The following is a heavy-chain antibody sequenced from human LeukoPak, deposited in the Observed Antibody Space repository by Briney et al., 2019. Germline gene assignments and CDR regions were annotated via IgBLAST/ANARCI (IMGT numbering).Heavy chain of an antibody. CDR3: TTGMTKYSSGLDY. Sequence: GGSLRLSCAASGFTLSNAWMSWVRQAPGKGLEWVGRIKTKTDGGTTDYAAPVKGRFTISRDDSKNTLYLQMSSLKTEDTAVYYCTTGMTKYSSGLDYWGQGTLVTVSS. CDR2: IKTKTDGGTT. CDR1: GFTLSNAW. J-gene: IGHJ4*02. D-gene: IGHD6-19*01. V-gene: IGHV3-15*01.